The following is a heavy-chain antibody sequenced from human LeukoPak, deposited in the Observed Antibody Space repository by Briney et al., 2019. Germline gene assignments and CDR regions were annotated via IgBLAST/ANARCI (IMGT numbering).Heavy chain of an antibody. CDR3: AIGAPLGY. CDR2: ISYDGSNK. V-gene: IGHV3-30*01. D-gene: IGHD3-16*01. Sequence: GGSLRLSCAASGFTFSSYAMHWVRQAPGKGLEWVAVISYDGSNKYYADSVKGRFTISRDNPKNTLYLQMNSLRAEDTAVYYCAIGAPLGYWGQGTLVTVSS. J-gene: IGHJ4*02. CDR1: GFTFSSYA.